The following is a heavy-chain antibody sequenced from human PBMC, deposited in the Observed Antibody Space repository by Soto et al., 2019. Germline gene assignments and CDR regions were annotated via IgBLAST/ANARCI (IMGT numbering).Heavy chain of an antibody. J-gene: IGHJ4*02. V-gene: IGHV3-23*01. Sequence: PGGSLRLSCAASGLTISGYPMSWVRQTPGKGLQWVSSISVDPGTTYYADSVKGRFTISRDNSNNTLYLQMNSLRADDTAVYYCAKDGIRGIHIDNWGQGTLVTVSS. CDR3: AKDGIRGIHIDN. CDR1: GLTISGYP. CDR2: ISVDPGTT.